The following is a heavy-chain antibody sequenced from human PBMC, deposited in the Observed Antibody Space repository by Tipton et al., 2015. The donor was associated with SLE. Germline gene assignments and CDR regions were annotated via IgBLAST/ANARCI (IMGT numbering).Heavy chain of an antibody. CDR2: INSDGSST. D-gene: IGHD6-13*01. Sequence: GSLRLSCAASGFTFSSYWMHWARQAPGKGLVWVSRINSDGSSTSYADSVKGRFTISRDNAKNTLYLQMNSLRAEDTAVYYCARGGYSSPSLLDYWGQGTLGTVSS. V-gene: IGHV3-74*01. CDR3: ARGGYSSPSLLDY. CDR1: GFTFSSYW. J-gene: IGHJ4*02.